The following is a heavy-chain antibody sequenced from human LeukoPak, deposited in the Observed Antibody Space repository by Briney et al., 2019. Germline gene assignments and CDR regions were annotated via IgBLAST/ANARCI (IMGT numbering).Heavy chain of an antibody. CDR2: IYYSGST. D-gene: IGHD3-22*01. Sequence: SETLSLTCTVSGGSISGYYWSWIRQPPGKGLEWIGYIYYSGSTNYNPSLKSRVTISVDTSKNQFSLKLSSVTAADTAVYYCARVSGYYDSSGYPYYFDYWGQGTLVTVSS. CDR1: GGSISGYY. J-gene: IGHJ4*02. V-gene: IGHV4-59*01. CDR3: ARVSGYYDSSGYPYYFDY.